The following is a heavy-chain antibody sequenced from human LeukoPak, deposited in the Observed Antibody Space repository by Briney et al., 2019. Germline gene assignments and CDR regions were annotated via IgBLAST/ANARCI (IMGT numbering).Heavy chain of an antibody. CDR1: AYSISSNNW. CDR2: ILHSGST. Sequence: SETLSLTCAVSAYSISSNNWWGWIRQPPGKGLEWIGYILHSGSTYYNPSLKSRVTMSVDTSKNQFSLRLSSVTAVDTAVYYCTRKTGGSSDFYWGQGTLVTVSS. CDR3: TRKTGGSSDFY. D-gene: IGHD6-19*01. V-gene: IGHV4-28*01. J-gene: IGHJ4*02.